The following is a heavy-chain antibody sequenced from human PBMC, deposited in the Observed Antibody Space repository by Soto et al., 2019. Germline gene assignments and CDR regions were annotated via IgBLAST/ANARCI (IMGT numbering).Heavy chain of an antibody. J-gene: IGHJ4*02. V-gene: IGHV1-8*01. CDR1: GYTFTSYD. CDR2: MNPNSGNT. CDR3: AKDSHWGIISPTHDH. D-gene: IGHD3-16*01. Sequence: GASVKVSCKASGYTFTSYDINWVRQATGQGLEWMGGMNPNSGNTGYAHKFQGRVTMTRNTSISTAYMEMSSLRAEDTAVYYCAKDSHWGIISPTHDHWGQGTLVTVSS.